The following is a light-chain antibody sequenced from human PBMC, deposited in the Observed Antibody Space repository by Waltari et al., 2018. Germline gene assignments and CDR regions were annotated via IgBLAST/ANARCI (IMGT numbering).Light chain of an antibody. CDR2: EVS. J-gene: IGLJ1*01. CDR1: SSDVGSYKL. V-gene: IGLV2-23*02. Sequence: QSALTQPASVSGSPGQSITISCTGTSSDVGSYKLVSWYQQHPGKAPKLMIYEVSKRPSGVSTRFSGSQSGNTASLTISGLQAEDEADYYCCSYAGSSTFYVFGNGTKVTVL. CDR3: CSYAGSSTFYV.